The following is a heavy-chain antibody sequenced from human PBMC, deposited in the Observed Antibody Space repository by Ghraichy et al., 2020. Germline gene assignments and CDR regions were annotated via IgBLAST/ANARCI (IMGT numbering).Heavy chain of an antibody. J-gene: IGHJ6*02. Sequence: SETLSLTCAVSGGSISSSKWWIWVRQPPGKGLEWIGEIYHSGSTNYNPSLKSRVTISVDTSKNQFSLKLSSVTAADTAVYYCASRPGIHYYGMDVWGQGTTVTVSS. V-gene: IGHV4-4*02. CDR1: GGSISSSKW. CDR3: ASRPGIHYYGMDV. CDR2: IYHSGST. D-gene: IGHD2/OR15-2a*01.